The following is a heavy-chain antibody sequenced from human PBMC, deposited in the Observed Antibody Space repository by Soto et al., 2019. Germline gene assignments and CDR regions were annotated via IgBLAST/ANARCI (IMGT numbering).Heavy chain of an antibody. CDR2: ISGKNGNT. CDR1: GYTFISHG. V-gene: IGHV1-18*04. D-gene: IGHD2-15*01. J-gene: IGHJ6*02. CDR3: ARVSSSIVVVPDYGMDV. Sequence: QVQLVQSGVEVKKPGASVKVSCKASGYTFISHGISWVRQAPGQGLEWMGWISGKNGNTNYAQKLQVRVTLTTDTSTITAYMELRILRSDDTAVYYCARVSSSIVVVPDYGMDVWGQGTTVTVSS.